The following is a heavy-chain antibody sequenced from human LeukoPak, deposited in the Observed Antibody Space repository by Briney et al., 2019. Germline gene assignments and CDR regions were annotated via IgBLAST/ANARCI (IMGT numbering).Heavy chain of an antibody. J-gene: IGHJ4*02. CDR2: TYYRSKWYN. Sequence: SQTLSLTSAISGDSVSSNSAAWNWIRQSPSRGLEWLGRTYYRSKWYNDYAVSVKSRITINPDTSKNQFSLQLNSVTPEDTAVYYCARGGKLYCSSWYAVDYWGQGTLVTVSS. CDR1: GDSVSSNSAA. D-gene: IGHD6-13*01. V-gene: IGHV6-1*01. CDR3: ARGGKLYCSSWYAVDY.